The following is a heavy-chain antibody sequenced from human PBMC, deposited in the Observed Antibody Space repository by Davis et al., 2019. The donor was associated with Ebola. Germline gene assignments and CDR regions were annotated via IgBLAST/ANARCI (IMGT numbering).Heavy chain of an antibody. Sequence: GESLKISCAASGFTFSSYVMSWVRQAPGKGLEWVSTISGSDGSTYSADSVKGRFTISRDNSKNTLYLQMNSLRADDTALYYCAKGGARYFYHYYGMDVWGQGTTVTVSS. CDR2: ISGSDGST. CDR1: GFTFSSYV. D-gene: IGHD2/OR15-2a*01. V-gene: IGHV3-23*01. J-gene: IGHJ6*02. CDR3: AKGGARYFYHYYGMDV.